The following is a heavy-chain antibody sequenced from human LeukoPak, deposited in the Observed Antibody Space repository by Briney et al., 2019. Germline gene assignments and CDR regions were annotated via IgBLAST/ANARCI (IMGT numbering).Heavy chain of an antibody. Sequence: ASVTVSRTGSGYTFSTYYIHWVRQAPGQGLERIGISNPSAGSTGTAQQFQGRVTMTTEALPTTIYMELSRLRSEDTAEYDVAKESRIVGTTTWDAFHIWGQGTLVTVSS. J-gene: IGHJ3*02. V-gene: IGHV1-46*01. CDR3: AKESRIVGTTTWDAFHI. CDR2: SNPSAGST. D-gene: IGHD1-26*01. CDR1: GYTFSTYY.